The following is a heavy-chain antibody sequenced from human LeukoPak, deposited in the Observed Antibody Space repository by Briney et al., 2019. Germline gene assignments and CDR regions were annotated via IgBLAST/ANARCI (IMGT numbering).Heavy chain of an antibody. CDR3: ARVGDSDCSGGSCYSGADY. D-gene: IGHD2-15*01. J-gene: IGHJ4*02. V-gene: IGHV3-11*06. CDR2: ISSSSSYT. CDR1: GFTFSHYY. Sequence: PGGSLRLSCAASGFTFSHYYMSWIRQAPGKGLEWVSYISSSSSYTNYADSVKGRFTISRDNAKNSLYLQMNSLRAEDTAVYYCARVGDSDCSGGSCYSGADYWGQGTLVTVSS.